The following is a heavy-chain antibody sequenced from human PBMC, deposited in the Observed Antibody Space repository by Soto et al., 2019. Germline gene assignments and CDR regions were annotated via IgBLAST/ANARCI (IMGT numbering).Heavy chain of an antibody. D-gene: IGHD5-18*01. CDR3: TRGIQLWS. Sequence: QVQLVQSGAEVKKPGSSVKVSCKASGGTFSNYALTWVPQAPGQGLEWMGGIIPLSGTPNYAQKFQGRVTITADKSTTTVYMELSSLRSEDTAVYYCTRGIQLWSWGQGTLVTVSS. J-gene: IGHJ5*02. V-gene: IGHV1-69*06. CDR2: IIPLSGTP. CDR1: GGTFSNYA.